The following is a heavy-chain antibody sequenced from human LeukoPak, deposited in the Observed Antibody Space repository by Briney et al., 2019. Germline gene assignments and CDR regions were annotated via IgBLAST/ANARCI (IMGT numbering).Heavy chain of an antibody. Sequence: PGRSLRLSCAASGFTFSSYGMHWVRQAPGKGLEWVSGINWNGGSTGYADSVKGRFTISRDNAKNSLYLQMNSLRAEDTALYHCARDSMTTAGEGFDPWGQGTLVTVSS. CDR2: INWNGGST. D-gene: IGHD4-11*01. V-gene: IGHV3-20*01. CDR3: ARDSMTTAGEGFDP. CDR1: GFTFSSYG. J-gene: IGHJ5*02.